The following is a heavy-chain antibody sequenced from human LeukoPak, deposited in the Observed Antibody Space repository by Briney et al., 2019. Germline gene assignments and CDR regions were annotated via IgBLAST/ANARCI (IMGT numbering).Heavy chain of an antibody. CDR3: ARGAADCSSTSCYAFDI. V-gene: IGHV1-2*02. D-gene: IGHD2-2*01. CDR1: GYTFTGYY. J-gene: IGHJ3*02. Sequence: ASVKVSCKASGYTFTGYYMHWVRQAPGQGLEWMGWINPNSGGTNYAQKFQGRVTMTRDTTISTAYMELSRLRSDDTAVYYCARGAADCSSTSCYAFDIWGQGTMVTVSS. CDR2: INPNSGGT.